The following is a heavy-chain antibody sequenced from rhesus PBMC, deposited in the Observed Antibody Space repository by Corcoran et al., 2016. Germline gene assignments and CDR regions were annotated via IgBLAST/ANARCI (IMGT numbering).Heavy chain of an antibody. V-gene: IGHV1-111*02. J-gene: IGHJ4*01. CDR3: TTGRYREGFDY. Sequence: EVQLVQSGAEVKKPAASVKLSCTTSGYTFTDYSLTWVRPAPGKGLDWMGRNDPEDGEEIHAQKFQDRVTITADTATDTAYMELRSLRSGDTAVYYCTTGRYREGFDYWGQGVLVTVSS. CDR1: GYTFTDYS. D-gene: IGHD5-24*01. CDR2: NDPEDGEE.